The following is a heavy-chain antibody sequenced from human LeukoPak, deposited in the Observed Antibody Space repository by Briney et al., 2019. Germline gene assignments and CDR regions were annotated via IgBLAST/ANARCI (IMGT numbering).Heavy chain of an antibody. CDR1: GFTFSSYA. CDR2: ISASGGTT. V-gene: IGHV3-23*01. CDR3: AKVCHVDTTLGPIDY. D-gene: IGHD5-18*01. Sequence: GGSLRLSCAASGFTFSSYAMNWVRQAPEKGLEWVSDISASGGTTKYADSVKGRLTISRDNSKNTLYLQMNSLRAEDTAVYYCAKVCHVDTTLGPIDYWGQGTLVTVSS. J-gene: IGHJ4*02.